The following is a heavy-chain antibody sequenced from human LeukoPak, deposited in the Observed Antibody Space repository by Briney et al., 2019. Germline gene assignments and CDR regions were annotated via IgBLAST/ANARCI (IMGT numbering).Heavy chain of an antibody. V-gene: IGHV4-39*01. Sequence: SETLSLTCTVSGGSISSSSYYWGWIRQPPGKGLEWIGSIYYSGRTYYNPSLKSRVTISVDTSKNQFSLKLSSVTAADTAVYYCARHWDIVVVPAARNNDAFDIWGQGTMVTVSS. CDR1: GGSISSSSYY. J-gene: IGHJ3*02. CDR2: IYYSGRT. CDR3: ARHWDIVVVPAARNNDAFDI. D-gene: IGHD2-2*01.